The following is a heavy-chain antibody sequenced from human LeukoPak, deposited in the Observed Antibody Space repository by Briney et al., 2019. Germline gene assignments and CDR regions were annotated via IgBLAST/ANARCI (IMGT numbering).Heavy chain of an antibody. V-gene: IGHV3-66*01. D-gene: IGHD3-9*01. CDR3: ARDRLHYDSLTGYPAD. CDR1: GFTVSSDF. CDR2: VYAGGST. J-gene: IGHJ4*02. Sequence: GGSLRLSCAASGFTVSSDFMAWVRQSPGTGLDWVSAVYAGGSTHYADSVKGRFTISRDSSKNTLDLQMNNLRVEDTAVYYCARDRLHYDSLTGYPADWGQGTLVTVSS.